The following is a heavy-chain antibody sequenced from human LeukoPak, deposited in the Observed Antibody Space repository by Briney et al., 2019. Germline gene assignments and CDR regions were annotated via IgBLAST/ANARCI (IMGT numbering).Heavy chain of an antibody. J-gene: IGHJ4*02. CDR1: GGSFSGYY. CDR3: ARAPWTYSSSWYRY. Sequence: KPSETLSLTCAVYGGSFSGYYWSWIRQPPGKGLEWIGEINHSGSTNYNPSLKSRVTISVDTSKNQFSLKLSSVTAADTAVYYCARAPWTYSSSWYRYWGQGTLATVSS. CDR2: INHSGST. D-gene: IGHD6-13*01. V-gene: IGHV4-34*01.